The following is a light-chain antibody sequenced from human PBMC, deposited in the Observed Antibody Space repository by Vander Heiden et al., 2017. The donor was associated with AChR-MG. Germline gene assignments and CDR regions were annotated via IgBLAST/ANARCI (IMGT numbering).Light chain of an antibody. CDR3: QQDNSYWT. V-gene: IGKV1-5*03. J-gene: IGKJ1*01. CDR1: QNINTW. CDR2: KAS. Sequence: DIQMTQSPSTLSASVGDRVTITCRASQNINTWLAWYQQKSGKAPKLLISKASTLESGVPSRFSGRRSETEFTLPISSLQPDDFATYYWQQDNSYWTFGQGTKVEIK.